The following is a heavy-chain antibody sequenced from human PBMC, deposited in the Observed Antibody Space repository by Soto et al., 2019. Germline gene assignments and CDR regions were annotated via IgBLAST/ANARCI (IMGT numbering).Heavy chain of an antibody. V-gene: IGHV3-74*01. D-gene: IGHD3-10*01. CDR3: ARGVLYGSGSYYNGGKNYYYYGMDV. Sequence: GGSLRLSCAASGFTFSSYWMHWVRQAPGKGLVWVSRINSDGSSTSYADSVKGRFTISRDNAKNTLYLQMNSLRAEDTAVYYCARGVLYGSGSYYNGGKNYYYYGMDVWGQGTTVTVPS. CDR1: GFTFSSYW. CDR2: INSDGSST. J-gene: IGHJ6*02.